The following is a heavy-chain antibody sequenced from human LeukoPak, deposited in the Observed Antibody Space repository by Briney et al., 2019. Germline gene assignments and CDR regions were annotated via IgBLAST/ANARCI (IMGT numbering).Heavy chain of an antibody. D-gene: IGHD3-22*01. CDR2: IRYDGSYK. Sequence: QPGGSLRLSCVASGFTVSSNYMSWVRQAPGKGLEWVAVIRYDGSYKNYADSVKGRFTISRDNSQNTLYLQMNSLRAEDTAVYHCARDQKNYYDTGDYHYPGYWGQGTLVTVSS. V-gene: IGHV3-33*08. CDR1: GFTVSSNY. J-gene: IGHJ4*02. CDR3: ARDQKNYYDTGDYHYPGY.